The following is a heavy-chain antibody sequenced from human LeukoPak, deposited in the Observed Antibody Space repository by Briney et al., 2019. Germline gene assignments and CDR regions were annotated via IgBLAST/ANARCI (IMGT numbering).Heavy chain of an antibody. CDR2: ISSSSNTI. D-gene: IGHD3-10*01. CDR1: GFTFSSYA. J-gene: IGHJ6*03. V-gene: IGHV3-48*01. Sequence: GGSLRLSCAASGFTFSSYAMSWVRQAPGKGLEWLSYISSSSNTIYYADSVKGRFTVSRDNAKNSLYLQMNSLSAEDTAVFFCARVTMIRGVIHYMDVWGTGTTVTVSS. CDR3: ARVTMIRGVIHYMDV.